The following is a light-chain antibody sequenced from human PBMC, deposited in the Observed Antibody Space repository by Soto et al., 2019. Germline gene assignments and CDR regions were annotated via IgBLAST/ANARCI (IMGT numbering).Light chain of an antibody. Sequence: EVVMTQSPATLSVSPGERATLSCRASQSVSSNLAWYQHKPGQAPRLLVYGAFTRATGIPARFSGSGSGTEFTLTISSPQSEDSAVYYCQQYNNWPTFGQGTKVEIK. CDR2: GAF. J-gene: IGKJ1*01. CDR3: QQYNNWPT. CDR1: QSVSSN. V-gene: IGKV3-15*01.